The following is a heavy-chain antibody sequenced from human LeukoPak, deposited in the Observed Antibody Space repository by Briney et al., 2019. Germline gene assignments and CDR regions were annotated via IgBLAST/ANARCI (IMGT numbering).Heavy chain of an antibody. D-gene: IGHD3-16*01. V-gene: IGHV4-59*08. CDR2: IYYSGST. J-gene: IGHJ4*02. CDR1: GGPISSYY. Sequence: PSETLSLTCTVSGGPISSYYWSWIRQPPGKGLEWIGYIYYSGSTNYNPSLKSRVTISVDTSKNQFSLKLSSVTAADTAVYYCASYPHLGYWGQGTLVTVSS. CDR3: ASYPHLGY.